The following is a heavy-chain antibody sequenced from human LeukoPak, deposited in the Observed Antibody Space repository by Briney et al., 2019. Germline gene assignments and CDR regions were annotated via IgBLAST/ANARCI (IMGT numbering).Heavy chain of an antibody. Sequence: GGSLRLSCAASGFMFSSYAMSWVRQAPGKGLEWVSTISGGGITTYSADSAKGRFTISRDNSKNTMFLQMNSLRADDTAVYYCPRQSYASGWNPFDYWGQGILVTVSS. CDR3: PRQSYASGWNPFDY. CDR1: GFMFSSYA. J-gene: IGHJ4*02. D-gene: IGHD6-19*01. CDR2: ISGGGITT. V-gene: IGHV3-23*01.